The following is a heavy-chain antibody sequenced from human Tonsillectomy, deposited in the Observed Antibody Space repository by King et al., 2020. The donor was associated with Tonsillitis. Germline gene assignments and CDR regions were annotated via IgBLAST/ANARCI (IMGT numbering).Heavy chain of an antibody. CDR2: ISGSGGST. D-gene: IGHD2/OR15-2a*01. Sequence: VQLVESGGGLVQPGGSLRLSCGASGFTFSSYAMSWVRQAPGKGLEWVSVISGSGGSTYYADSVKGRFTTSRDNSKNTLYLQMNSLRAEDTAVYFCAKEGGSTYGPLLFHRPSTYLGQGTLVTVSS. V-gene: IGHV3-23*04. CDR3: AKEGGSTYGPLLFHRPSTY. CDR1: GFTFSSYA. J-gene: IGHJ4*02.